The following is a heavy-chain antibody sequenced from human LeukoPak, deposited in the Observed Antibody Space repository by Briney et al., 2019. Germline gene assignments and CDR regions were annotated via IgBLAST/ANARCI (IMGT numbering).Heavy chain of an antibody. Sequence: GGSLRLSCAASGFTFSSYEMNWVRQAPGKGLEWVSYISSLSGTIYYADSVKGRFTISRDNAKNSLYLQMNSLRTEDTSVYYCARGHYQIELWGQGTLVTVSS. D-gene: IGHD3-10*01. CDR1: GFTFSSYE. J-gene: IGHJ4*02. V-gene: IGHV3-48*01. CDR2: ISSLSGTI. CDR3: ARGHYQIEL.